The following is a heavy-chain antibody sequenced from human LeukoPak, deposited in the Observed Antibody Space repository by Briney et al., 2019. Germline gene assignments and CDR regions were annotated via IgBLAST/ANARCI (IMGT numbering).Heavy chain of an antibody. D-gene: IGHD2-2*01. CDR2: ISQSSDRI. CDR1: GFTFSSYS. J-gene: IGHJ4*02. V-gene: IGHV3-48*04. Sequence: GGSLRLSCAASGFTFSSYSMNWVRQAPGKGLEWVSYISQSSDRIYHSDSVKGRFTISRDNAKNSLYLQMDSLRVEDTAVYYCARDLLNDEGSSYFFDQWGQGTLVTVAS. CDR3: ARDLLNDEGSSYFFDQ.